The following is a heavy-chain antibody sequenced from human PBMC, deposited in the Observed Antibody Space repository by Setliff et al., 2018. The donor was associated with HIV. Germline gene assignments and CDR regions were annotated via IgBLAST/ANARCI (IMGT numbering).Heavy chain of an antibody. J-gene: IGHJ4*02. Sequence: PGGSLRLSCAGSGFTFSNYAMSWVRQAPGKGLEWVSGISGSGGSTYYADSVKGRFTISRDNSRNTLYLEMNSLRAEDTAVYYCAKGQLPYCTNGVCYAIDYWGQGTLVTVSS. V-gene: IGHV3-23*01. CDR2: ISGSGGST. D-gene: IGHD2-8*01. CDR1: GFTFSNYA. CDR3: AKGQLPYCTNGVCYAIDY.